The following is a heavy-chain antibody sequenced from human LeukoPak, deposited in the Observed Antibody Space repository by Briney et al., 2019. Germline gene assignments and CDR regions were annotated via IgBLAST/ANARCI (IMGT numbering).Heavy chain of an antibody. D-gene: IGHD3-10*01. CDR3: ARGKFGELLSYFDY. J-gene: IGHJ4*02. Sequence: ASVKVSCKASGGTFSSYAISWVRQAPGQGLEWMGGIIPIFGTANYAQKFQGRVTITADESTSTAYMELSSLRSEDTAVYYCARGKFGELLSYFDYWGQGTLVTVSS. CDR1: GGTFSSYA. V-gene: IGHV1-69*13. CDR2: IIPIFGTA.